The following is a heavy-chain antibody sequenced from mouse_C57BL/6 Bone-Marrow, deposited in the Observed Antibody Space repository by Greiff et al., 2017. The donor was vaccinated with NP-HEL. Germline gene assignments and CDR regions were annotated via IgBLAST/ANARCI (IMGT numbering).Heavy chain of an antibody. CDR1: GYTFTSYW. Sequence: QVQLQQPGAELVRPGTSVKLSCKASGYTFTSYWMHWVKQRPGQGLEWIGKIGPGSGSTYYNEKFKGKATLTADKSSRTAYMQLSSLTSEDSAVYFCARSPCYCGRYWYYDVWGTGTTVTVSS. CDR3: ARSPCYCGRYWYYDV. D-gene: IGHD1-1*01. CDR2: IGPGSGST. V-gene: IGHV1-77*01. J-gene: IGHJ1*03.